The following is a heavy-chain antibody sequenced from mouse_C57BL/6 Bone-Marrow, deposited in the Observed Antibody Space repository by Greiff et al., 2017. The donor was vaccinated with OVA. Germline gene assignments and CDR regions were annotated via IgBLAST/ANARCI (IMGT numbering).Heavy chain of an antibody. J-gene: IGHJ2*01. Sequence: QVQLQQPGAELVMPGASVKLSCKASGYTFTSYWMHWVKQRPGQGLEWIGEIDPSDSYTNYNQKFKGKSTLTVDKSSSTAYMQLSSLTSEDSAVYYCARRGPINTVADYWGQGTTLTVSS. D-gene: IGHD1-1*01. CDR2: IDPSDSYT. CDR1: GYTFTSYW. CDR3: ARRGPINTVADY. V-gene: IGHV1-69*01.